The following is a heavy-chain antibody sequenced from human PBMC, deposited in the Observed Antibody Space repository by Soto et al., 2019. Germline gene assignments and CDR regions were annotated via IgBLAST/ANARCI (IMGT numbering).Heavy chain of an antibody. CDR2: ISASGGVT. CDR1: GFAFSNYA. CDR3: AKGIYDDFAY. D-gene: IGHD5-12*01. J-gene: IGHJ4*02. V-gene: IGHV3-23*01. Sequence: EVQLLESGGGLVQPGGSLRLTCAASGFAFSNYAMSWVRQAPGKGLEWVSGISASGGVTYFADSVQGRFTISRDNFKNTLYLQMNSLRAEDMAVYYCAKGIYDDFAYWGQGTLVTVSS.